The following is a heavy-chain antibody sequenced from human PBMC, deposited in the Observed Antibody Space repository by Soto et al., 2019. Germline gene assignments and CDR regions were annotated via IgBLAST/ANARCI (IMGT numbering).Heavy chain of an antibody. CDR3: ALGGVWRTVVTPPYY. CDR1: GFTFSSYG. D-gene: IGHD2-21*02. Sequence: QVQLVESGGGVVQPGRSLRLSCAASGFTFSSYGMHWVRQAPGKGLEWVAVIWYDGSNKYYADSVKGRFTISRDNSKNTLYLQRNSLRVEVTAVYYCALGGVWRTVVTPPYYWGQGTLVTVST. V-gene: IGHV3-33*01. CDR2: IWYDGSNK. J-gene: IGHJ4*02.